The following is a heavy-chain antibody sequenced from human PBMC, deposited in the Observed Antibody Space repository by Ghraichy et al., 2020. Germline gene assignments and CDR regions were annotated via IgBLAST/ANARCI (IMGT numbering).Heavy chain of an antibody. J-gene: IGHJ6*02. Sequence: GGSLRLSCAASGFVFSSFWMTWVRQAPGKGLEWVANIEQEGSQKNYVDSVKGRFTISRDNAKNSLFLQMNSRRDEDTAVYYCARGRGVDVWGQGTTVTVSS. CDR2: IEQEGSQK. D-gene: IGHD3-10*01. V-gene: IGHV3-7*03. CDR3: ARGRGVDV. CDR1: GFVFSSFW.